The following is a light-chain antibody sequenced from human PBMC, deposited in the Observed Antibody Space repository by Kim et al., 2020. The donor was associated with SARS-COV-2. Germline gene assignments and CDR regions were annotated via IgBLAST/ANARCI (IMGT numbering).Light chain of an antibody. CDR3: QAWDSSTVV. V-gene: IGLV3-1*01. J-gene: IGLJ2*01. Sequence: GSPGQAASITCSGDKLGDKYACWYQQKPGQSPVLVIYQDSKRPSGIPERFSGSNSGNTATLTISGTQAMDEADYYCQAWDSSTVVFGGGTQLTVL. CDR2: QDS. CDR1: KLGDKY.